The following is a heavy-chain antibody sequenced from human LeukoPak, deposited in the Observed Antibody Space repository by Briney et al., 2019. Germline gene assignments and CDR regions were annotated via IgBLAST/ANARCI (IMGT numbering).Heavy chain of an antibody. CDR1: GYTFITYA. Sequence: ASVKVSCKASGYTFITYAMNWVRQAPGQGLEWMGIINPSGGSTSYAQKFQGRVTMTRDTSTSTVYMELSSLRSEDTAVYYCARGGGGVLRYFDWLSRLFDYWGQGTLVTVSS. D-gene: IGHD3-9*01. J-gene: IGHJ4*02. V-gene: IGHV1-46*01. CDR2: INPSGGST. CDR3: ARGGGGVLRYFDWLSRLFDY.